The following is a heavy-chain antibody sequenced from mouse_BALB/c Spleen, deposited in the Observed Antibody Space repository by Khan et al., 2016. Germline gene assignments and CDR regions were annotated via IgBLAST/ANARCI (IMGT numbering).Heavy chain of an antibody. CDR1: GFSLTGYG. CDR2: IWADGRT. D-gene: IGHD2-12*01. Sequence: QVQLKESGPGLVAPSQSLSITCTVSGFSLTGYGVNWVRQPPGKGLEWLGKIWADGRTDYNSALKSRVSISKENSKCQVVLKMNRLQKDDKAKYYCSSDYDGFAYWGRGTLVIVSA. V-gene: IGHV2-6-7*01. CDR3: SSDYDGFAY. J-gene: IGHJ3*01.